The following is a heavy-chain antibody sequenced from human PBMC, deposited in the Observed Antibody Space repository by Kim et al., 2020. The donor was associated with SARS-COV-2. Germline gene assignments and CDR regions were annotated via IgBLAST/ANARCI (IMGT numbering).Heavy chain of an antibody. CDR2: ISSNGGST. V-gene: IGHV3-64D*06. CDR1: GFTFSSYA. J-gene: IGHJ3*02. D-gene: IGHD5-18*01. Sequence: GGSLRLSCSASGFTFSSYAMHWVRQAPGKGLEYVSAISSNGGSTYYADSVKGRFTISRDNSKNTLYLQMSSLRAEDTAVYYCWGGIQLWPTDAFDIWGQGTMVTVSS. CDR3: WGGIQLWPTDAFDI.